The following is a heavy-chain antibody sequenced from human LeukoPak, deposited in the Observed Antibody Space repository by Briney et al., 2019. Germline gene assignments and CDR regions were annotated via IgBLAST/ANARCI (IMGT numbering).Heavy chain of an antibody. D-gene: IGHD3-22*01. J-gene: IGHJ6*03. CDR2: IYTSGST. CDR1: GGSISSGSYY. Sequence: SSETLSLTCTVSGGSISSGSYYWSWIRQPAGKGLEWIGRIYTSGSTNYNPSLKSRVTISVDTSKNQFSLKLSSVTAADTAVYYCARDTYYYDSSGYLGYYYYYMDVWGKGTTVTVSS. CDR3: ARDTYYYDSSGYLGYYYYYMDV. V-gene: IGHV4-61*02.